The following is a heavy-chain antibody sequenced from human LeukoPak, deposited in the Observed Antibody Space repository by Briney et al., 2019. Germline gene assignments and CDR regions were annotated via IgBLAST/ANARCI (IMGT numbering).Heavy chain of an antibody. Sequence: PSETLSLTCTVSGVSISSSSYYWGWIRQPPGKGLEWIGSIYYSGSTYYNPSLKSRVTISVDTSKNQFSLKLSSVTAADTAVYYCARQVVVPAAMMGYYYYYGMDVWGQGTAVTVSS. D-gene: IGHD2-2*01. CDR1: GVSISSSSYY. CDR2: IYYSGST. J-gene: IGHJ6*02. CDR3: ARQVVVPAAMMGYYYYYGMDV. V-gene: IGHV4-39*01.